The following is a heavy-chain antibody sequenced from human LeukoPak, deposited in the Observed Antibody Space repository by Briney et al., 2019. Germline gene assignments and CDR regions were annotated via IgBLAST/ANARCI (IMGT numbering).Heavy chain of an antibody. D-gene: IGHD3-22*01. J-gene: IGHJ4*02. CDR1: GGSISSGGYY. V-gene: IGHV4-31*03. CDR2: IYYSGST. Sequence: PSETLSLTCTVSGGSISSGGYYWSWIRQHPGKGLEWIGYIYYSGSTYYNPSLKSRVTISVDTSKNQFSLKLSSVTAADTAVYYCARDSSTKTIYDSSGYGGFDCWGQGTLVTVSS. CDR3: ARDSSTKTIYDSSGYGGFDC.